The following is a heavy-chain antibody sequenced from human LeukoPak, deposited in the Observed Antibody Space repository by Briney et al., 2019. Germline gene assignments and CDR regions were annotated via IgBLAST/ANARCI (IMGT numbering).Heavy chain of an antibody. CDR1: GYTFTSYA. CDR2: INVGNGNT. V-gene: IGHV1-3*01. CDR3: AGLTVTPYYFDY. Sequence: GASVKVSCKASGYTFTSYAIHWVRQAPGQSPEWMGWINVGNGNTKYSQKFQGRVTITRDTSASTAYMELSSLRSEDTAVYYCAGLTVTPYYFDYWGQGTLVTVSS. J-gene: IGHJ4*02. D-gene: IGHD4-17*01.